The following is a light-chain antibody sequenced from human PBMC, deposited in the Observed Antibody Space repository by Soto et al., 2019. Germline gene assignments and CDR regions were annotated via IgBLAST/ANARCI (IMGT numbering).Light chain of an antibody. CDR3: QQYNNWPLLT. CDR2: GAS. J-gene: IGKJ4*01. CDR1: QSVSSN. Sequence: EIVMTQSLDTLSASALEGATLSCSASQSVSSNLAWYQQKPGQAPRLLIYGASTRATGIPARFSGSGSGTEFTLTISSLQSEDFAVYYCQQYNNWPLLTFGGGTKVDI. V-gene: IGKV3-15*01.